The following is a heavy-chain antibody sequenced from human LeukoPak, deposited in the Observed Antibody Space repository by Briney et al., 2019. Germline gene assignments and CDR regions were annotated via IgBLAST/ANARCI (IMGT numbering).Heavy chain of an antibody. V-gene: IGHV3-21*01. CDR2: ISRGTTYI. CDR1: GFTFSTYS. D-gene: IGHD5-18*01. Sequence: PGGSLRLSCAASGFTFSTYSMTWVRQASGKGLEWVSSISRGTTYIYYADSVKGRFTISRDNAKNSLYLQMNSLRAEDTAVYYCARDRGEYSYAYDYWGQGTLVTVSS. J-gene: IGHJ4*02. CDR3: ARDRGEYSYAYDY.